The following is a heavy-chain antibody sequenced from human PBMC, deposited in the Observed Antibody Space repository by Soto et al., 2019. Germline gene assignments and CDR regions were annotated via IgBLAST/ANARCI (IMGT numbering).Heavy chain of an antibody. V-gene: IGHV1-18*04. Sequence: QVQLVQSGAEVKKPGASVKVSCKASGYIFTGYGISWVRQAPGQGLEWIGWISPYNGHTEYAQSLQGRLTVTADKPTTKANMELRSLGSDDTAVYYCARGGSGYHTGRGFAGAMDVWGQGTTVTVSS. D-gene: IGHD3-3*01. CDR2: ISPYNGHT. J-gene: IGHJ6*02. CDR3: ARGGSGYHTGRGFAGAMDV. CDR1: GYIFTGYG.